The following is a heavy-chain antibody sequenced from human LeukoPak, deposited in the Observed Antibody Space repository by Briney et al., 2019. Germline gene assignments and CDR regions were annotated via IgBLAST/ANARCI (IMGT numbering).Heavy chain of an antibody. V-gene: IGHV3-9*02. Sequence: GRSLRLSCAASGFTSDDYAMHWVRQAPGKGLEWVSGISWNSGSIGYADSVKGRFTISRDNAKNSLYLQMNSLRAEDTALYYCAKGTGYSSGWYNYWGQGTLVTVSS. CDR2: ISWNSGSI. J-gene: IGHJ4*02. CDR1: GFTSDDYA. CDR3: AKGTGYSSGWYNY. D-gene: IGHD6-19*01.